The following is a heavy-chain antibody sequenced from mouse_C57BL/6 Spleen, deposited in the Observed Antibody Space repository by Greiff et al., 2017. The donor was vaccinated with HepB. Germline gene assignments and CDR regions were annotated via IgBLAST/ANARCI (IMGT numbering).Heavy chain of an antibody. CDR1: GYTFTDYN. V-gene: IGHV1-18*01. CDR3: ARYDGYYYYAMDY. Sequence: DVKLVESGPELVKPGASVKIPCKASGYTFTDYNMDWVKQSHGKSLEWIGDINPNNGGTIYNQKFKGKATLTVDKSSSTAYMELRSLTSEDTAVYYCARYDGYYYYAMDYWGQGTSVTVSS. D-gene: IGHD2-3*01. CDR2: INPNNGGT. J-gene: IGHJ4*01.